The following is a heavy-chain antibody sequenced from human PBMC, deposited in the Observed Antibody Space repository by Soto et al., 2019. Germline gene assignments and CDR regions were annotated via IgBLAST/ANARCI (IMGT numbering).Heavy chain of an antibody. J-gene: IGHJ5*02. CDR2: INPNSGGT. V-gene: IGHV1-2*04. CDR1: GYTFTGYY. CDR3: ARDAEYSSSWFDP. D-gene: IGHD6-6*01. Sequence: ASVKVSFKASGYTFTGYYMHWVRQAPGQGLEWMGWINPNSGGTNYAQKFQGWVTMTRDTSISTAYMELSRLRSDDTAVYYCARDAEYSSSWFDPWGQGTLVTVSS.